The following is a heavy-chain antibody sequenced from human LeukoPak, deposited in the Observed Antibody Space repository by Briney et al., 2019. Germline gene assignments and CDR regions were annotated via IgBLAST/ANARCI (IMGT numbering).Heavy chain of an antibody. CDR2: INPSGGST. CDR3: ARDKKNDYYDSSGLFDY. D-gene: IGHD3-22*01. J-gene: IGHJ4*02. CDR1: GGTFSSYA. Sequence: GASVKVSCKASGGTFSSYAISWVRQAPGQGLEWMGIINPSGGSTSYAQKFQGRVTMTRDMSTSTVYMELSSLRSEDTAVHYCARDKKNDYYDSSGLFDYWGQGTLVTVSS. V-gene: IGHV1-46*01.